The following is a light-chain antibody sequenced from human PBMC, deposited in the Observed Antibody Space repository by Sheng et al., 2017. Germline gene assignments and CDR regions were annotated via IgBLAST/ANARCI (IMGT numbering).Light chain of an antibody. J-gene: IGKJ5*01. V-gene: IGKV3D-20*02. CDR2: GAS. CDR3: QQRSNWPLT. CDR1: QSVSSSY. Sequence: ELVLTQSPGTLSLSPGDTATLSCRASQSVSSSYLGWYQQTPGQAPRLLIYGASIRATGIPDRFSGRGSGTDFTLTISSVEPEDFAVYYCQQRSNWPLTFGQGTRLEIK.